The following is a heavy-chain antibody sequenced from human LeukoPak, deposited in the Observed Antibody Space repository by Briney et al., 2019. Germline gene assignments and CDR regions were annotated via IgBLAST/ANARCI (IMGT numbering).Heavy chain of an antibody. Sequence: SVKVSCKASGGTFSSYTISWVRQAPGQGLEWMGRIIPILGIANYAQKFQGRITITADKSTSTAYMELSSLRSEDTAVYYCASDPRYCSSTSCYRPWGQGTLVTVSS. J-gene: IGHJ5*02. D-gene: IGHD2-2*01. CDR3: ASDPRYCSSTSCYRP. CDR2: IIPILGIA. CDR1: GGTFSSYT. V-gene: IGHV1-69*02.